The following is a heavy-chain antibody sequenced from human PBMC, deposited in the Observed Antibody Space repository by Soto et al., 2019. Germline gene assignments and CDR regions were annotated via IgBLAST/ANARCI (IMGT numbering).Heavy chain of an antibody. D-gene: IGHD2-15*01. CDR2: IYYSGST. V-gene: IGHV4-30-4*01. CDR1: GGSISSGDYY. J-gene: IGHJ3*02. CDR3: AREGGFVAANDAFDI. Sequence: SETLSLTCTVSGGSISSGDYYWSWLRQPPGKGLEWIGYIYYSGSTYYNPSLKSRVTIAVDTSKNQFSLKLSSVTAADTAVYYCAREGGFVAANDAFDIWGQGTMVTVSS.